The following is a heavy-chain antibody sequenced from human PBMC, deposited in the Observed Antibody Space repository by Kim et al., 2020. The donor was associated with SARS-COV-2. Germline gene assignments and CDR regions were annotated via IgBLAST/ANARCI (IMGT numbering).Heavy chain of an antibody. CDR2: ISYDGSNK. J-gene: IGHJ3*02. V-gene: IGHV3-30-3*01. Sequence: GGSLRLSCAASGFTFSSYAMHWVRQAPGKGLEWVAVISYDGSNKYYADSVKGRFTISRDNSKNTLYLQMNSLRAEDTAVYYCARKAVARFDIWGQGTMVT. CDR1: GFTFSSYA. D-gene: IGHD2-15*01. CDR3: ARKAVARFDI.